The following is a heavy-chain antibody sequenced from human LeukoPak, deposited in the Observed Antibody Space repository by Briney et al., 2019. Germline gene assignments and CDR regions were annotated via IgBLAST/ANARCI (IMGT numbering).Heavy chain of an antibody. J-gene: IGHJ3*02. CDR2: INHSGST. Sequence: SETLSLTCAVYGGSFSGYYWSWIRQPPGKGLEWIGEINHSGSTNHNPSLKSRVTISVDTSKNQFSLKLSSVTAADTAVYYCARGGTHVLRFLEWYDAFDIWGQGTMVTVSS. V-gene: IGHV4-34*01. CDR3: ARGGTHVLRFLEWYDAFDI. CDR1: GGSFSGYY. D-gene: IGHD3-3*01.